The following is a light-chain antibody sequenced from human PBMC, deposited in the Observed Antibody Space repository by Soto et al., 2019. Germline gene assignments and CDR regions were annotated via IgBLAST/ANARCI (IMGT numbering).Light chain of an antibody. CDR1: QSVLHSSNNKNY. J-gene: IGKJ4*01. Sequence: DIVMTQSPDSLAVSLGERATINCKSSQSVLHSSNNKNYLAWYQQKPGQPPKLLIYWASTRESGVPDRFSGRGSGTDFTLTISSLQAEDVAVYYCQEYYSTPPLTFGGGTKVEIK. CDR2: WAS. CDR3: QEYYSTPPLT. V-gene: IGKV4-1*01.